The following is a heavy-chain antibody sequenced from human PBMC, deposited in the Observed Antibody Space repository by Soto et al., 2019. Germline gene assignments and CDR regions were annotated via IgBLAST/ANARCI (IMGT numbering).Heavy chain of an antibody. J-gene: IGHJ4*02. CDR1: GGTFSSYA. V-gene: IGHV1-69*13. CDR2: IIPIFGTA. CDR3: AIAAAGTYRFDY. D-gene: IGHD6-13*01. Sequence: SVKVSCKASGGTFSSYAISWVRQAPGQGLEWMGGIIPIFGTANYAQKFQGRVTITADESTSTAYMELSSLRSEDTAVYYCAIAAAGTYRFDYWGQGTLVTVSS.